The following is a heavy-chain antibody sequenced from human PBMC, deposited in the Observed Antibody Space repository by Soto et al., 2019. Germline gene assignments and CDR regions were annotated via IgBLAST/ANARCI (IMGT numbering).Heavy chain of an antibody. CDR3: AKNQVRLPDYGMDV. D-gene: IGHD6-25*01. V-gene: IGHV3-23*01. J-gene: IGHJ6*02. Sequence: GGSLRLSCAASGFTFGSYAMSWVRQAPGKGLEWVSAISGSGGSTYYADSVKGRFTISRDNSKNTLYLQMNSLRAEDTAVYYCAKNQVRLPDYGMDVWGQGTTVTV. CDR1: GFTFGSYA. CDR2: ISGSGGST.